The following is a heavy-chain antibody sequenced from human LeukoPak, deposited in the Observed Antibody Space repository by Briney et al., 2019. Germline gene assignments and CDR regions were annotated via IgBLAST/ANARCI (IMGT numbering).Heavy chain of an antibody. V-gene: IGHV4-30-4*08. CDR2: IYYSGST. Sequence: SETLSLTCTVSGGSISSGDYYWSWIRQPPGKGLEWIGYIYYSGSTYYNPSLKSRVSISVDTSKNQFSLKLSSVTAADTAVYYCARAMYYDFWSGYSGAFDIWGQGTMVTVSS. J-gene: IGHJ3*02. CDR1: GGSISSGDYY. D-gene: IGHD3-3*01. CDR3: ARAMYYDFWSGYSGAFDI.